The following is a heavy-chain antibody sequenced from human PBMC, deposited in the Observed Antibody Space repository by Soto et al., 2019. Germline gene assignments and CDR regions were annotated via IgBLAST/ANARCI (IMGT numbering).Heavy chain of an antibody. Sequence: GGSLRLSCAASGFTFSSYWMHWVRQAPGKGLVWVSRINSDGSSTSYADSVKGRFTISRDNAKNTLYLQMNSLRAEDTAVYYCAKLGVYYYYGMDVWGQGTTVTVSS. CDR3: AKLGVYYYYGMDV. V-gene: IGHV3-74*01. J-gene: IGHJ6*02. CDR2: INSDGSST. CDR1: GFTFSSYW. D-gene: IGHD3-10*01.